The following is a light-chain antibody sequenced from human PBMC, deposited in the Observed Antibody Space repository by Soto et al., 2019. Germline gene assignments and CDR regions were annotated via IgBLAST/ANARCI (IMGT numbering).Light chain of an antibody. CDR2: NDY. CDR3: AVWDDSLSGVV. CDR1: TSNVGSNL. Sequence: QSVLAQPPSASGTPGQRVTISCSGSTSNVGSNLASWYQQLPGSAPKLLIYNDYERPSGVPDRFSGSKSGTSASLGISGLRSEDDADYFCAVWDDSLSGVVFGGGTQLTVL. V-gene: IGLV1-47*02. J-gene: IGLJ2*01.